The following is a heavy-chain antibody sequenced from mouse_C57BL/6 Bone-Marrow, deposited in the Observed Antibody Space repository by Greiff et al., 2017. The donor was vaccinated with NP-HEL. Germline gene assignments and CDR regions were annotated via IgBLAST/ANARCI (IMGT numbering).Heavy chain of an antibody. CDR3: ARDCGKTWFAY. Sequence: VQLQQSGPELVKPGASVKMSCKASGYTFTDYNMHWVKQSHGKSLEWIGYINPNNGGTSYNQKFKGKATLTVNKSSSTAYMELPSLTSEDSAVYYCARDCGKTWFAYWGQGTLVPVSA. V-gene: IGHV1-22*01. CDR2: INPNNGGT. J-gene: IGHJ3*01. CDR1: GYTFTDYN.